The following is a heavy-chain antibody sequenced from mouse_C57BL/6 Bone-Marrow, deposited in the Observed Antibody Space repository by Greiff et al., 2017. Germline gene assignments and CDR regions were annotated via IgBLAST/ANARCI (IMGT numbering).Heavy chain of an antibody. J-gene: IGHJ1*03. V-gene: IGHV6-6*01. CDR3: TSYYYGRGGYFDV. CDR2: IRNKANNHAT. CDR1: GFTFSDAW. Sequence: LQQSGGGLVQPGGSMKLSCAASGFTFSDAWMDWVRQSPEKGREWVAEIRNKANNHATYYAESVKGRFTISSDDSKSSVYLQMNSLRAEDTGIYCCTSYYYGRGGYFDVWGTGTTVTVSS. D-gene: IGHD1-1*01.